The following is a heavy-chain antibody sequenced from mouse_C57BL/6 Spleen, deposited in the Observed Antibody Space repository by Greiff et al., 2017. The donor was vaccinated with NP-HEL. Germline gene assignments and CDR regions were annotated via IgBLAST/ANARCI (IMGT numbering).Heavy chain of an antibody. V-gene: IGHV1-53*01. J-gene: IGHJ2*01. Sequence: QVQLQQPGTELVKPGASVKLSCKASGYTFTSYWMHWVKQRPGQGLEWIGNINPSNGGNNYNEKLKSKAKLTVDKSPSTAYMQLSSLTSEDSAVDYCAISAANWDYFDDWGQGTTLTVSS. CDR3: AISAANWDYFDD. D-gene: IGHD4-1*01. CDR2: INPSNGGN. CDR1: GYTFTSYW.